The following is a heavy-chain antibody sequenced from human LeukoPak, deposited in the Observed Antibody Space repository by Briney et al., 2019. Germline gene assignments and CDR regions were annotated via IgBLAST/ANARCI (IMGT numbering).Heavy chain of an antibody. CDR3: ARHGTLGSTTYPLDY. V-gene: IGHV4-59*08. CDR1: GGSISSYY. Sequence: PSETLSLTCTVSGGSISSYYWGWIRQAPGKGLEWIGNIYYSGSTNYSPSLKSRVTISVDTSKNQFSLKLSSVTAADTAVYYCARHGTLGSTTYPLDYWGQGTLVTVSS. J-gene: IGHJ4*02. D-gene: IGHD1-26*01. CDR2: IYYSGST.